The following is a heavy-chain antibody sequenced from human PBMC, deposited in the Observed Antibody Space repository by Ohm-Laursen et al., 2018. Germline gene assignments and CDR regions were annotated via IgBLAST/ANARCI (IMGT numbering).Heavy chain of an antibody. Sequence: SDTLSLTCTVSGGSISSYYWSWLRQPPGKGLEWIGEINHSGSTNYNPSLKSRVTISVDTSKNQFSLKLSSVTAADTAVYYCARGGRRGSSWYRNYGMDVWGQGTTVTVSS. V-gene: IGHV4-34*01. J-gene: IGHJ6*02. D-gene: IGHD6-13*01. CDR1: GGSISSYY. CDR2: INHSGST. CDR3: ARGGRRGSSWYRNYGMDV.